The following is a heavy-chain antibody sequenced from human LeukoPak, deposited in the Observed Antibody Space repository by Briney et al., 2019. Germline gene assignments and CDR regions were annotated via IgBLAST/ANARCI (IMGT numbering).Heavy chain of an antibody. CDR1: GYTFTGYY. D-gene: IGHD3-3*01. Sequence: EASVKVSCKASGYTFTGYYMHWVRQAPGQGLEWMGWINPNSGGTNYAQKFQGRVTMTRDTSISTAYMELSRLRSDDTAVYYCARDRAFFGVPRWFDPWGQGTLVTVSS. CDR2: INPNSGGT. CDR3: ARDRAFFGVPRWFDP. J-gene: IGHJ5*02. V-gene: IGHV1-2*02.